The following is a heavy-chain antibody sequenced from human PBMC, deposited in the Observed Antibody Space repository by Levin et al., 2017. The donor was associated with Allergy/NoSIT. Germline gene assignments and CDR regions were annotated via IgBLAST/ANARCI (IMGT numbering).Heavy chain of an antibody. V-gene: IGHV4-39*07. Sequence: SQTLSLTCTVSGGSISSSNYYWGWIRQPPGKGLEWIGSIYDSGSTYYNPSLKSRVTISVDTSKNQFSLKLSSVTAADTAVYYCARDRDSGGNFDYWGQGTLVTVSS. CDR2: IYDSGST. J-gene: IGHJ4*02. CDR3: ARDRDSGGNFDY. D-gene: IGHD6-19*01. CDR1: GGSISSSNYY.